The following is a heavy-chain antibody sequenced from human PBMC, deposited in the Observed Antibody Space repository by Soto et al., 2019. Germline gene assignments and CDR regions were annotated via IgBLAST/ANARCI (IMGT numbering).Heavy chain of an antibody. CDR2: IKQSGSDR. CDR3: AGVKSWGVSP. J-gene: IGHJ5*02. D-gene: IGHD3-10*01. CDR1: GFTFSSYW. Sequence: EVQLVESGGGLVQPGGSLGLSCAASGFTFSSYWMSWVRLAPGKGLEWVANIKQSGSDRYYVDSVRGRFTISRDNAKNSLYLQLNSLRVEDTAMYYCAGVKSWGVSPWGQGTLVTVSS. V-gene: IGHV3-7*01.